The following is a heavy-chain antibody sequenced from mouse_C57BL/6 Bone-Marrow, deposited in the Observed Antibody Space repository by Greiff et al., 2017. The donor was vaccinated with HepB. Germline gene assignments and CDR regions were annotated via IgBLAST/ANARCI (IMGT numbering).Heavy chain of an antibody. D-gene: IGHD1-1*01. CDR3: ARNDYGSSFLYFDV. CDR1: GYTFTSYW. V-gene: IGHV1-52*01. CDR2: IDPSDSET. Sequence: VQLQQPGAELVRPGSSVKLSCKASGYTFTSYWMHWVKQRPIQGLEWIGNIDPSDSETHYNQKFKDKATLTVDKSSSTAYMQLSSLTSEDSAVYYCARNDYGSSFLYFDVWGTGTTVTVSS. J-gene: IGHJ1*03.